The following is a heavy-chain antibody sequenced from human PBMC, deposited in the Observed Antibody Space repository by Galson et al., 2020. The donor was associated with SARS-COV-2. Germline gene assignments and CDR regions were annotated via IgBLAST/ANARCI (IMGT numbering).Heavy chain of an antibody. Sequence: SETLSLTCIVSGYSVSTTNYWGCVRQPPGRGLEWIGSVSTSSTTYYNPSLKSRVTTSVDTSKNQFSLRLDSVTAADTALYYCARQGVNMIVLVAAPGGYFDRWGRGTLVTFAS. V-gene: IGHV4-38-2*02. J-gene: IGHJ2*01. CDR2: VSTSSTT. D-gene: IGHD2-15*01. CDR1: GYSVSTTNY. CDR3: ARQGVNMIVLVAAPGGYFDR.